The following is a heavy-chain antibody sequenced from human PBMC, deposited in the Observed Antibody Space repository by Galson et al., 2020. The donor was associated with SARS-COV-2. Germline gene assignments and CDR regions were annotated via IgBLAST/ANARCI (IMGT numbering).Heavy chain of an antibody. CDR3: ARARGRGGLSRSGNDAFDI. Sequence: SVKVSCKASGGTFSSYTISWVRQAPGQGLEWMGRIIPILGIANYAQKFQGRVTITADKSTSTAYMELSSLRSEDTAVYYCARARGRGGLSRSGNDAFDIWGQGTMVTVSS. D-gene: IGHD3-10*01. CDR1: GGTFSSYT. J-gene: IGHJ3*02. CDR2: IIPILGIA. V-gene: IGHV1-69*02.